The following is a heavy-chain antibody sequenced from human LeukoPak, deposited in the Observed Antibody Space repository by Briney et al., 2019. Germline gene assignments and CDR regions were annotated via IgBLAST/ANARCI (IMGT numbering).Heavy chain of an antibody. CDR2: ISSSGSYT. D-gene: IGHD6-19*01. CDR3: ARDHSGWFDI. Sequence: GGSLRLSCAASGFTFSDYYMSWIRQAPGKGLEWVSFISSSGSYTMSAGSVKGRFTISRDNSKNTLYLQMNSLRAEDTAVYYCARDHSGWFDIWGQGTMVTVSS. V-gene: IGHV3-11*06. CDR1: GFTFSDYY. J-gene: IGHJ3*02.